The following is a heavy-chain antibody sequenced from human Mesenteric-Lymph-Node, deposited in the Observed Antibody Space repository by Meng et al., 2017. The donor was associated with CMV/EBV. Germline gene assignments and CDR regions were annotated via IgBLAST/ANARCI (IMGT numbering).Heavy chain of an antibody. V-gene: IGHV3-21*01. D-gene: IGHD3-3*01. CDR1: GFTFSSYS. CDR2: ISGSGGNT. CDR3: ARPPYDFWSGYYNDYYYGMDV. Sequence: GESLKISCAGSGFTFSSYSMNWVRQAAGKGLEWVSSISGSGGNTYYADSVKGRFTISRDNAKNSLYLQMNSLRAEDTAVYYCARPPYDFWSGYYNDYYYGMDVWGQGTTVTVSS. J-gene: IGHJ6*02.